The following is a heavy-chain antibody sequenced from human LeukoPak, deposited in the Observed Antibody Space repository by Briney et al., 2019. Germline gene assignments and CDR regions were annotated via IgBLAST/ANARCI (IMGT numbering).Heavy chain of an antibody. CDR1: EFTSSSYA. J-gene: IGHJ6*03. Sequence: SMRLSYAASEFTSSSYAICWVRAAREKRLEWVAVIAYDGNNKYSPDPQKGRSTISSNNSKNTLYLQMNSLRAEDTAVYYCAKRGYTMVATINHTYYYYDMDVWGKGTTVTVSS. V-gene: IGHV3-30*18. CDR3: AKRGYTMVATINHTYYYYDMDV. CDR2: IAYDGNNK. D-gene: IGHD5-12*01.